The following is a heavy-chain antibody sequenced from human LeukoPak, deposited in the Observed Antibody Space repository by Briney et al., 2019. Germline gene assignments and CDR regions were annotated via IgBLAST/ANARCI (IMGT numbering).Heavy chain of an antibody. Sequence: GGSLRLSCAASGFTFSSYSMNWVRQAPGKGLEWVSSISSSSSYIYYADSVKGRFTISRDNAKNSLYLQMNSLRAEDTAVYYCARFVVVPAAIDYWGQGTLVTVSS. CDR3: ARFVVVPAAIDY. CDR1: GFTFSSYS. CDR2: ISSSSSYI. D-gene: IGHD2-2*01. J-gene: IGHJ4*02. V-gene: IGHV3-21*04.